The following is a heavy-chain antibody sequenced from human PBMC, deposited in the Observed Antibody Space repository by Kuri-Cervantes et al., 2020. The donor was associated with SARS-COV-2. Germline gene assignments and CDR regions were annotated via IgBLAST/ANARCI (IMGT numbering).Heavy chain of an antibody. CDR1: GGSISSSSYY. V-gene: IGHV4-39*07. D-gene: IGHD3-3*01. CDR3: ARHTIFGAHDAFDI. CDR2: INHSGST. J-gene: IGHJ3*02. Sequence: SETLSLTCTVSGGSISSSSYYWGWIRQPPGKGLEWIGEINHSGSTNYNPSLKSRVTISVDTSKNQFSLKLSSVTAADTAVYYCARHTIFGAHDAFDIWGQGTMVTVSS.